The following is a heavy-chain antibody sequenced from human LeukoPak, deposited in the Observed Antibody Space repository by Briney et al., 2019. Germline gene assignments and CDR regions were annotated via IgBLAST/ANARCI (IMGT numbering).Heavy chain of an antibody. V-gene: IGHV3-66*01. CDR2: IYSGGST. CDR1: EFTVGSNY. CDR3: VRDEGYCGGDCSRPWGYLDL. D-gene: IGHD2-21*02. J-gene: IGHJ2*01. Sequence: GGSLRLSCAASEFTVGSNYMSWVRQAPGKGLEWVSVIYSGGSTYYADSVKGRFTISRDNSKNTLYLQMNSLRAEDTAVYYCVRDEGYCGGDCSRPWGYLDLWGRGTLVTVSS.